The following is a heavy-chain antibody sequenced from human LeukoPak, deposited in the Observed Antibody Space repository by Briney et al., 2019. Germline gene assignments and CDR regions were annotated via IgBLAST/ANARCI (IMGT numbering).Heavy chain of an antibody. Sequence: GGSLRLSCSASGFTFSSYAMHWVRQAPGKGLEYVSAISSNGGSTCYADSVKGRFTISRDNSKNALYLQMSSLRAEDTAVYYCVKSVIPPPSSNTAMVTDYWGQGTLVTVSS. J-gene: IGHJ4*02. D-gene: IGHD5-18*01. CDR2: ISSNGGST. CDR3: VKSVIPPPSSNTAMVTDY. V-gene: IGHV3-64D*06. CDR1: GFTFSSYA.